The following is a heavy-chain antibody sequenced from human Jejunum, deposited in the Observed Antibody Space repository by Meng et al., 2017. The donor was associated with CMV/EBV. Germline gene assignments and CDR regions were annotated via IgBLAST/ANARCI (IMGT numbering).Heavy chain of an antibody. V-gene: IGHV3-30*04. D-gene: IGHD6-6*01. CDR1: GFSFSPYT. Sequence: GFSFSPYTMRWVRQSPGKGLEWVAAISYDGSNRYQADSVKGRFTISRDNSKNTLYLQMHSLTSEDTAVYYCARISQYSSSWYFDYWGQGTLVTVSS. CDR3: ARISQYSSSWYFDY. CDR2: ISYDGSNR. J-gene: IGHJ4*02.